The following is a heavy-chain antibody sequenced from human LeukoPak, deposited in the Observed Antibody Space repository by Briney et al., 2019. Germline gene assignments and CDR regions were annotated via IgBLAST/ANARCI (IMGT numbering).Heavy chain of an antibody. V-gene: IGHV3-33*01. CDR2: IWYDGSSK. CDR3: ARDPTELPYLWQLVRGFWFDP. Sequence: GRSLRLSCAASGFTFSSYGMHWVRQAPGKGLEWVALIWYDGSSKHYADSVRGRFTISRDNSKNTLYLQMNSLRAEDTAVYYCARDPTELPYLWQLVRGFWFDPWGQGTLVTVSS. D-gene: IGHD6-13*01. J-gene: IGHJ5*02. CDR1: GFTFSSYG.